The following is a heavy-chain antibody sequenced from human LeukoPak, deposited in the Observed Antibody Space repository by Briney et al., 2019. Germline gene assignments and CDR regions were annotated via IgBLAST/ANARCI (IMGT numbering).Heavy chain of an antibody. D-gene: IGHD2-15*01. CDR1: GFTFSSYW. Sequence: PGGSLRLSCAASGFTFSSYWMHWVRQAPGKGLVWVSRINSYGSSTSYADSVKGRFTISRDNAKNTLYLQMNSLRDEDTAVYYCARAAGYCRGGSCYLFDYWGQGTLVTVSS. CDR2: INSYGSST. CDR3: ARAAGYCRGGSCYLFDY. J-gene: IGHJ4*02. V-gene: IGHV3-74*01.